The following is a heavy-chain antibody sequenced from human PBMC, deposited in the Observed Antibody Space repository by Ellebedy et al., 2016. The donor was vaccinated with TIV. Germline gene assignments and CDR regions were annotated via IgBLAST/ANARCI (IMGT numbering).Heavy chain of an antibody. Sequence: GESLKISCAASGFTFGRAWMNWVRQTPGKGLEWVGRIKSKRDGETTEYAAPVKGRFTIPRDDSDKMLSLQMNSLKAEDTAVYYCTTGFSTAWHDHCWGQGTLVTVSS. J-gene: IGHJ4*02. CDR3: TTGFSTAWHDHC. V-gene: IGHV3-15*07. CDR2: IKSKRDGETT. CDR1: GFTFGRAW. D-gene: IGHD3-3*01.